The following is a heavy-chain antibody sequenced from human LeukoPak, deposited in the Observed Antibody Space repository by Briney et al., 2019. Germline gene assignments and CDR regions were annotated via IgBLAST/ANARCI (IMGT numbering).Heavy chain of an antibody. V-gene: IGHV3-48*01. Sequence: PGGSLRLSCAASGFTFSTYSMNWVRQAPGKGLEWLSYIRSSGSSIYYADSVKGRFTISRDNAKNSLYLQMNSLRAEDTAVYYCARDVSEGDYDILSERWFDPWGQGTLVTVSS. CDR3: ARDVSEGDYDILSERWFDP. D-gene: IGHD3-9*01. CDR2: IRSSGSSI. J-gene: IGHJ5*02. CDR1: GFTFSTYS.